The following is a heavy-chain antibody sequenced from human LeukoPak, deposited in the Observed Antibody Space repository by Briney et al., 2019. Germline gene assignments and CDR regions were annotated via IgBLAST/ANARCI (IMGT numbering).Heavy chain of an antibody. D-gene: IGHD5-18*01. CDR1: GYTFTGYY. CDR3: ARGRGYSYGLIDY. V-gene: IGHV1-69*13. CDR2: IIPIFGTA. J-gene: IGHJ4*02. Sequence: SVKVSCKASGYTFTGYYMHWVRQAPGQGLEWMGGIIPIFGTANYAQKFQGRVTITADESTSIAYMELSSLRSEDTAVYYCARGRGYSYGLIDYWGQGTLVTVSS.